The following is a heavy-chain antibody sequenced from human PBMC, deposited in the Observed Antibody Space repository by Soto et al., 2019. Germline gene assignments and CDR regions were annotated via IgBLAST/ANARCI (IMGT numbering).Heavy chain of an antibody. Sequence: QVQLQESGPGLVKPSQTLSLTCTVSGGSISSGGYYWSWIRQHPGKGLGWIGYIYYSGSTYYNPSLKSRVTISVDTSKNQFSLKLSSVTAADTAVYYCAREDTAMGPYFDYWGQGTLVTVSS. CDR3: AREDTAMGPYFDY. CDR1: GGSISSGGYY. D-gene: IGHD5-18*01. V-gene: IGHV4-31*03. J-gene: IGHJ4*02. CDR2: IYYSGST.